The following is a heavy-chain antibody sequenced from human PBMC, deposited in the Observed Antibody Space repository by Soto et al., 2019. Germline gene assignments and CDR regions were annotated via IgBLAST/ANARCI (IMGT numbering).Heavy chain of an antibody. CDR1: GYSFTDYH. CDR2: INPKSGGT. Sequence: ASVKVSCKASGYSFTDYHIHWVRQAPGQGLEWLGRINPKSGGTSTAQKFQGWVTMTTDTSISTASMELTRLTSDDTAIYYCARDREKKLRFLEWLDWFDPWGQGTLVTVSS. D-gene: IGHD3-3*01. CDR3: ARDREKKLRFLEWLDWFDP. J-gene: IGHJ5*02. V-gene: IGHV1-2*04.